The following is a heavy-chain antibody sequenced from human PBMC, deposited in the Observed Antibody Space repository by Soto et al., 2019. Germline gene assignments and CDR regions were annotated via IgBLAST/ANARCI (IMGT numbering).Heavy chain of an antibody. J-gene: IGHJ6*02. Sequence: SETLSLTCTGSGGSISSDDWSWIRQPPGKGLGWIGYIYYSGSTNYNPSLKSRVTISVDTSKNQFSLKLSSVTAADTAVYYCARGGVVPAGFYYYYGMAVSGQGTTVTVSS. V-gene: IGHV4-59*01. CDR3: ARGGVVPAGFYYYYGMAV. D-gene: IGHD2-2*01. CDR2: IYYSGST. CDR1: GGSISSDD.